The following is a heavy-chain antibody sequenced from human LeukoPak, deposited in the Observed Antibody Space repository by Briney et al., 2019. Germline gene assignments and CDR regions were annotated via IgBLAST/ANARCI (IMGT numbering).Heavy chain of an antibody. CDR1: GFTFSNYG. D-gene: IGHD6-6*01. V-gene: IGHV3-30*02. CDR3: ARESSSVAFDI. Sequence: GGSLRLSCVTSGFTFSNYGMHWVRQAPGKGLEWVAFIRYDGDNEYYADSVKGRFTISRDNSKNTLYLQMNSLRAEDTAVYYCARESSSVAFDIWGQGTMVTVSS. CDR2: IRYDGDNE. J-gene: IGHJ3*02.